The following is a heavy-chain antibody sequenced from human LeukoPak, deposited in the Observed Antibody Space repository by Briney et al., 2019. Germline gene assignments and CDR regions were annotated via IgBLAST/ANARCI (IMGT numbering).Heavy chain of an antibody. Sequence: KPGGSLRLSCAASGFTFSSYNMKWVRQAPGKGLEWVSFISTTSNYIYYADSVKGRFTISRDNAKNSLYLQMNSLRGEDAALYYCARAGVCTTTSCDAGIDYWGQGTLVTVSS. CDR2: ISTTSNYI. CDR1: GFTFSSYN. CDR3: ARAGVCTTTSCDAGIDY. V-gene: IGHV3-21*06. J-gene: IGHJ4*02. D-gene: IGHD2-2*01.